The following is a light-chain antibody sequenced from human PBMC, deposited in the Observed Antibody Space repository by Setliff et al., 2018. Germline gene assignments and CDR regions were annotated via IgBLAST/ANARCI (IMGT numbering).Light chain of an antibody. V-gene: IGLV2-18*02. J-gene: IGLJ3*02. CDR1: SSDVGGYNR. Sequence: QSVLTQPPSVSGSPGHSVTISCTGTSSDVGGYNRVSWYQHPPGTAPKLMIYDVSHRPPGVPDRFSGSKSGNTASLTISGLQAEDEADYYCSSYTSSSHPVFGGGTKVTVL. CDR3: SSYTSSSHPV. CDR2: DVS.